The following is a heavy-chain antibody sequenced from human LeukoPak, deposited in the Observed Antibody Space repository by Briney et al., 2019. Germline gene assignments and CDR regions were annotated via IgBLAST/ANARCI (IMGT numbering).Heavy chain of an antibody. CDR3: AREYYDFWSGYAKPYYYCYYYMDV. CDR2: ISSSSSTI. V-gene: IGHV3-48*02. J-gene: IGHJ6*03. D-gene: IGHD3-3*01. CDR1: GFTFSSYS. Sequence: GGSLRLSCAASGFTFSSYSMNWVRQAPGKGLEWVSYISSSSSTIYYADSVKGRFTISRDNAKNSLYLQMNSLRDEDTAVYYCAREYYDFWSGYAKPYYYCYYYMDVWGKGTTVTVSS.